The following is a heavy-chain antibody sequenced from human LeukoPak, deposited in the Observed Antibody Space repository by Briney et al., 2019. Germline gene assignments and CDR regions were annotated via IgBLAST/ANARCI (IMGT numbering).Heavy chain of an antibody. CDR1: GGSISSYY. CDR2: IYYSGST. J-gene: IGHJ4*02. D-gene: IGHD6-19*01. Sequence: KPSETLSLTCTVSGGSISSYYWSWIRQPPGKGLEWIGYIYYSGSTNYNPSLKSRVTISVDTSKNQFSLKLSSVTAADTAVYYCASGWQWLVPVLVYWGQGTLVTVSS. CDR3: ASGWQWLVPVLVY. V-gene: IGHV4-59*12.